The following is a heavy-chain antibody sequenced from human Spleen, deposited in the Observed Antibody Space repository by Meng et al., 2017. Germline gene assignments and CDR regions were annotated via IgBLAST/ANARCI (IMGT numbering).Heavy chain of an antibody. Sequence: QVQLQRGGAGLLKPSGTLSLTCAVSGGSINSDNWWSWVRQPPGKGLEWIGEIYHSGTTNYNPSLKSRVSMSVDKSKNQFSLKLSSVTAADTAVYYCAREPTVITSGGVIVLPFNSWGQGTLVTVSS. CDR2: IYHSGTT. CDR3: AREPTVITSGGVIVLPFNS. CDR1: GGSINSDNW. J-gene: IGHJ4*02. D-gene: IGHD3-16*02. V-gene: IGHV4-4*02.